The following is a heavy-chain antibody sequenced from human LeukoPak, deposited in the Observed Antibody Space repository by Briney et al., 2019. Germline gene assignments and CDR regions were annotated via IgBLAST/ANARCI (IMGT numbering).Heavy chain of an antibody. D-gene: IGHD5-24*01. V-gene: IGHV3-23*01. CDR1: GFTFNNYA. CDR2: ISGSGGYT. J-gene: IGHJ4*02. CDR3: ARDYKYAFDN. Sequence: GGSLRLSCAASGFTFNNYAMSWVRQAPGKGLEWVSAISGSGGYTYYADSVKGRFTISGDKAKNSLYLQMNSLRVEDTAVYYCARDYKYAFDNWGQGTLVTVSS.